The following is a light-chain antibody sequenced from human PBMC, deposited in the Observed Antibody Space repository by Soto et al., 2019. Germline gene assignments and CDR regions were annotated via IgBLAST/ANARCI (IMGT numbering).Light chain of an antibody. CDR1: QSVSSSY. V-gene: IGKV3-20*01. Sequence: SGTLSFSPVERATLSCTAIQSVSSSYLAWYQQKPGQAPRLLIYGASSRATGISDSFSRRASGIYFPLTLTSLHPEDSATYSCQQSHSTPPMTFGQGTRLEIK. CDR2: GAS. J-gene: IGKJ5*01. CDR3: QQSHSTPPMT.